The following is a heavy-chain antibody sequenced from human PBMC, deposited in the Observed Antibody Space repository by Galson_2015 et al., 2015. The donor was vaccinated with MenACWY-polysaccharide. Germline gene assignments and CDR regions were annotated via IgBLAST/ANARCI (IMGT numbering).Heavy chain of an antibody. D-gene: IGHD1-26*01. Sequence: SLRLSCAASGFTFSSYGMHWVRQAPGKGLEWVAFISGDGTRKYYADSVQGRFTISRDNSQSTLYLQMNTLRVEDTAVHFCARGGSGSRGNWFDPWGQEALVTVSS. CDR3: ARGGSGSRGNWFDP. J-gene: IGHJ5*02. CDR2: ISGDGTRK. V-gene: IGHV3-30*19. CDR1: GFTFSSYG.